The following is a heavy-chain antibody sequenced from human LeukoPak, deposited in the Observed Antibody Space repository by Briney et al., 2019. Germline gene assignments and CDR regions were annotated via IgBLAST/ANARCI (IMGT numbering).Heavy chain of an antibody. J-gene: IGHJ4*02. CDR1: GFTLSSYE. CDR3: ARDSEKYYGSGKRLDY. D-gene: IGHD3-10*01. Sequence: GGSLRLSCAASGFTLSSYEMNWVRQAPGKGLEWVSYISSSGSTIYYADSVKGRFTISRDNAKNSLYLQMNSLRAEDTAVYYCARDSEKYYGSGKRLDYWGQGTLVTVSS. CDR2: ISSSGSTI. V-gene: IGHV3-48*03.